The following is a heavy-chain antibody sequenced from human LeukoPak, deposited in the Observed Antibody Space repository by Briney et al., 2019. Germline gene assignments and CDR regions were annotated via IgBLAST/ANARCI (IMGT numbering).Heavy chain of an antibody. J-gene: IGHJ5*02. CDR3: ARDIREMVTPIGRSWFDP. CDR1: GYTFTSYA. V-gene: IGHV7-4-1*02. Sequence: ASVKVSCKASGYTFTSYAMNWVRQAPGQGLEWMGWINTNTGNPTYAQGFTGRFVFSLDTSVSTAYLQISSLKAEDTAVYYCARDIREMVTPIGRSWFDPWGQGTLVTVSS. CDR2: INTNTGNP. D-gene: IGHD4-23*01.